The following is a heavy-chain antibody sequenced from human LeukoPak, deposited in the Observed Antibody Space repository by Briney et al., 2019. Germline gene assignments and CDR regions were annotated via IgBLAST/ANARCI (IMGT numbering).Heavy chain of an antibody. J-gene: IGHJ6*03. CDR3: TRLATVTTPSYYYYYMDV. CDR1: GFTFSGSA. V-gene: IGHV3-73*01. D-gene: IGHD4-11*01. Sequence: GGSLKLSCAASGFTFSGSAMHWARQASGKGLEWVGRIRSKANSYATAYAASVKGRFTISRDDSKNTAYLQMNSLKTEDTAVYYCTRLATVTTPSYYYYYMDVWGKGTTVTVPS. CDR2: IRSKANSYAT.